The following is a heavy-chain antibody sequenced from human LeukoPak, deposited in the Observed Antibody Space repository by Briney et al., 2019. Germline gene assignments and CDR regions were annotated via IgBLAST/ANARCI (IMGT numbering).Heavy chain of an antibody. V-gene: IGHV5-51*01. CDR1: GYSFTSYW. Sequence: GESLKISCKGSGYSFTSYWIGWVRQMPGKGLEWMGIIYPGDSDTRYGPSFQGQVTISADKSISTAYLQWSSLKASDTAMYYCASGYYDILTGYAGDAFDIWGQGTIVTVSS. J-gene: IGHJ3*02. CDR3: ASGYYDILTGYAGDAFDI. D-gene: IGHD3-9*01. CDR2: IYPGDSDT.